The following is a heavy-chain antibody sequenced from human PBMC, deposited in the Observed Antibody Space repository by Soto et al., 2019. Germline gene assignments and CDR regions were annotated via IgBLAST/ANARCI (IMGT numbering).Heavy chain of an antibody. V-gene: IGHV3-48*03. CDR1: GFTFNNYE. Sequence: EVQLVESGGGLVQAGGSLRLSCAASGFTFNNYEMNWVRQAPGKGLEWISYITGSGITIYYADSVKGRFTISRDNAKNSLFLQMNSLRAEDTAVYYCARTYFDGTAYYYLDYWGQGTLFTVSS. J-gene: IGHJ4*02. CDR2: ITGSGITI. CDR3: ARTYFDGTAYYYLDY. D-gene: IGHD3-22*01.